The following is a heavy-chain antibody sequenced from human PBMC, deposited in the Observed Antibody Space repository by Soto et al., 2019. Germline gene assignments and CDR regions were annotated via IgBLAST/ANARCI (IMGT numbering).Heavy chain of an antibody. D-gene: IGHD5-18*01. Sequence: QVQLVQSGAEVKKPGSSVRVSCKASGDAFSNFAISWVRQAPGQGLEWMGGIIPIFSTTVYAQKFQGRVTISADESTSTVYMHLSSLRSEDTAVYYCAKDRGIQMVLYAFDIWGQGTAVAVSS. V-gene: IGHV1-69*01. CDR2: IIPIFSTT. CDR1: GDAFSNFA. J-gene: IGHJ3*02. CDR3: AKDRGIQMVLYAFDI.